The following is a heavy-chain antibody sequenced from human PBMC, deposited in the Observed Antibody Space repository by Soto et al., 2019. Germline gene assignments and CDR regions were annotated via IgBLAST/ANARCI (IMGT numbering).Heavy chain of an antibody. D-gene: IGHD2-2*01. Sequence: SETLSLTCTVSPGSISSGGYYWSWIRKHTGKGLEWIGYIYYSGSTYYNRSLKSRVTISVDTSKNQFSLKLSSVTAADTAVYFCGRSGSTSYYYYGMDVGGQGTTVTVSS. CDR2: IYYSGST. V-gene: IGHV4-31*03. J-gene: IGHJ6*02. CDR1: PGSISSGGYY. CDR3: GRSGSTSYYYYGMDV.